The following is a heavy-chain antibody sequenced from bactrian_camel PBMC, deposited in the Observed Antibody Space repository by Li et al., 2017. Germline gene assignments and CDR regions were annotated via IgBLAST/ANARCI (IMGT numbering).Heavy chain of an antibody. J-gene: IGHJ4*01. CDR2: IYLHGPMT. Sequence: HVQLVESGGGSVQAGGSLRLSCEASGNTDDAACMGWFRQDPGKEREPVATIYLHGPMTWYADSVRGRFAISQDNAKNTLYLQMNSLEPEDSAMYYCALDDNKFTTGSWYWQEYKHWGQGTQVTVS. CDR1: GNTDDAAC. V-gene: IGHV3S54*01. D-gene: IGHD6*01. CDR3: ALDDNKFTTGSWYWQEYKH.